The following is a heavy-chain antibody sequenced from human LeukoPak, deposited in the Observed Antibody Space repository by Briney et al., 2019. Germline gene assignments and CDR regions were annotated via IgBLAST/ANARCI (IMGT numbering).Heavy chain of an antibody. D-gene: IGHD5-24*01. CDR3: ARSTTLQPRDGYNHGHFDY. J-gene: IGHJ4*02. V-gene: IGHV1-46*01. Sequence: ASVNVSCKASGYTFTSYYMHWVRQAPGQGLEWMGIINPSGGSTSYAQKFQGRVTMTRDMSTSTVYMELSSLRSEDTAVYYCARSTTLQPRDGYNHGHFDYWGQGTLVTVSS. CDR1: GYTFTSYY. CDR2: INPSGGST.